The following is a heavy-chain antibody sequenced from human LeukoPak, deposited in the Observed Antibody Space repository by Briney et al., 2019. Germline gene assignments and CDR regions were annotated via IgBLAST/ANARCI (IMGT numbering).Heavy chain of an antibody. V-gene: IGHV3-11*01. CDR1: GFTFSDYY. D-gene: IGHD5-18*01. CDR3: ASGYSYDDAFDI. J-gene: IGHJ3*02. CDR2: ISSSGSTI. Sequence: GGSLRLSCAASGFTFSDYYMSWIRQAPGKGLEGVSYISSSGSTIYCADSVKGRFTISRDNAKNSLYLQMNSLRAEDTAVYYCASGYSYDDAFDIWGQGTMVTVSS.